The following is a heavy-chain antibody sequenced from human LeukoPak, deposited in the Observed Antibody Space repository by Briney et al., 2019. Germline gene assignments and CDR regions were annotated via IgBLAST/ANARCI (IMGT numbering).Heavy chain of an antibody. J-gene: IGHJ6*03. CDR1: GFTFSSYE. CDR3: ARVEGYSSSWYPDYYYYYYMDV. Sequence: GGSLRLSCAASGFTFSSYEMNWVRQAPGKGLEWVSSISSSSSYIYYADSVKGRFTISRDNAKNSLYLQMNSLRAEDTAVYYCARVEGYSSSWYPDYYYYYYMDVWGKGTTVTISS. CDR2: ISSSSSYI. V-gene: IGHV3-21*01. D-gene: IGHD6-13*01.